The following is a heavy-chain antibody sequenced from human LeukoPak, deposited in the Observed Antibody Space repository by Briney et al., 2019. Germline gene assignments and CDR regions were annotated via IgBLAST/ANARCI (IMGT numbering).Heavy chain of an antibody. J-gene: IGHJ6*04. Sequence: GESLRLSCAAPGFTFSSYAMHWVRQAPGKGLEWVAVISYDGSNKYYADSVKGRFTISRDNSKNTLYLQMNSLRAEDTAVYYCARERTGYYYYGMDVWGKGTTVTVSS. CDR1: GFTFSSYA. CDR3: ARERTGYYYYGMDV. V-gene: IGHV3-30*04. D-gene: IGHD3/OR15-3a*01. CDR2: ISYDGSNK.